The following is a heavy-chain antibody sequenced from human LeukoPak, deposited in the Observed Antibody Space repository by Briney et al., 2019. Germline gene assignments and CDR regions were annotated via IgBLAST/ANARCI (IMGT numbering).Heavy chain of an antibody. V-gene: IGHV3-23*01. CDR1: GFTFSTYA. Sequence: PGGSLRLSCAASGFTFSTYAMSWVRQAPGKGLERVSAINNGDDSTYYANSVKGRFTISRDNSKNTLYLQMNSLRVEDTAVYYCAKVWYSNNFDWWGQGTLVTVSS. CDR3: AKVWYSNNFDW. J-gene: IGHJ4*02. D-gene: IGHD2-8*01. CDR2: INNGDDST.